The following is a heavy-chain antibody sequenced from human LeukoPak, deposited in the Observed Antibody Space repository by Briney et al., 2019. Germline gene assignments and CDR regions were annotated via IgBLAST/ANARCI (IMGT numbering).Heavy chain of an antibody. V-gene: IGHV3-21*01. D-gene: IGHD1-26*01. J-gene: IGHJ2*01. CDR2: ISSSGSLI. CDR3: AKIGASGQWYFDL. Sequence: PGGSLRLSCTASESSLSSFPMSWVRQAPGRGLEWISSISSSGSLIYYADSLKGRFTVSRDNAKNSLYVQMNSLRAEDTAVYYCAKIGASGQWYFDLWGRGTLVTVSS. CDR1: ESSLSSFP.